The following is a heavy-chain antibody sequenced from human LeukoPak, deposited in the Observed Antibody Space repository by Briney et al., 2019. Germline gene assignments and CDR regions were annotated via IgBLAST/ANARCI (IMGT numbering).Heavy chain of an antibody. CDR2: IYTSGST. V-gene: IGHV4-4*07. CDR3: AREVGSSWYLAPFDY. D-gene: IGHD6-13*01. J-gene: IGHJ4*02. Sequence: PSETLSLTCTVSGGSISSYYWSWIRQPAGKGLEWIGRIYTSGSTNYNPSLKSRVTMSVDTSKNQFSLRLSPVTAADTAVYYCAREVGSSWYLAPFDYWGQGTLVTVSS. CDR1: GGSISSYY.